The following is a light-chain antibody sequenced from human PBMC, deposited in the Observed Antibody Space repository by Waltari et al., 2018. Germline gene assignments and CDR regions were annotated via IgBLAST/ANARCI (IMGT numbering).Light chain of an antibody. Sequence: CELTQDPAVSVALGQTARITCQGDSLRHDYANWYQQRPGQAPLLLISNNFNRPSGIPDRFSGSKSGGTASLTITETQAEDEADYYCNSRDSSADHVVFGGGTKLTVL. CDR3: NSRDSSADHVV. CDR2: NNF. J-gene: IGLJ3*02. CDR1: SLRHDY. V-gene: IGLV3-19*01.